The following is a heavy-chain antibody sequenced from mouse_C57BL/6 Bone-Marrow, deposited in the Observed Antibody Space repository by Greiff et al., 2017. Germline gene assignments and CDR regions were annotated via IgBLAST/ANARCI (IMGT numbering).Heavy chain of an antibody. V-gene: IGHV2-2*01. Sequence: QVQLQQSGPGLVQPSQSLSITCTVSGFSLTSYGVHWVRQSPGKGLEWLGVIWIGGSTDYNAAFISRLSISKDNSKSQVFFKMNSLQADDTAIYYCARNPIYYYGSRSYAMDYWGQGTSVTVSS. D-gene: IGHD1-1*01. J-gene: IGHJ4*01. CDR1: GFSLTSYG. CDR2: IWIGGST. CDR3: ARNPIYYYGSRSYAMDY.